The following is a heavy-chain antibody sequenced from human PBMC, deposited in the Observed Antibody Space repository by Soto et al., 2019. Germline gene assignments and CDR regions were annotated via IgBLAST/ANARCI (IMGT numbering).Heavy chain of an antibody. CDR3: ARVLFFDFWSGYLATKYYYYYYMDV. CDR1: GYTFTSYD. J-gene: IGHJ6*03. V-gene: IGHV1-8*01. CDR2: MNPNSGNT. D-gene: IGHD3-3*01. Sequence: GASVKVSCKASGYTFTSYDINWVRQATGQGLEWMGWMNPNSGNTGYAQKFQGRVAMTRNTSISTAYMELSSLRSEDTAVYYCARVLFFDFWSGYLATKYYYYYYMDVWGKGTTVIVSS.